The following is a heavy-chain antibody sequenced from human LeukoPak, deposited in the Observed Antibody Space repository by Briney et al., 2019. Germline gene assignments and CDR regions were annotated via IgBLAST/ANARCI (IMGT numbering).Heavy chain of an antibody. D-gene: IGHD4-17*01. V-gene: IGHV1-69*04. CDR3: ARGGGGLMTTDTYGGYDY. CDR1: GGTFSSYA. Sequence: ASVKVSCKASGGTFSSYAISWVRQAPGQGLEWVGMSIPILGIANYAQKFQGRVTITADKSTSTAYMELSSLRSEDTAVYYCARGGGGLMTTDTYGGYDYWGQGTLVTVSS. CDR2: SIPILGIA. J-gene: IGHJ4*02.